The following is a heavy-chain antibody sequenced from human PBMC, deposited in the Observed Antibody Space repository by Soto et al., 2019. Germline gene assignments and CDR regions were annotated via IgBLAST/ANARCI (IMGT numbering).Heavy chain of an antibody. CDR1: GFTFSSYA. CDR3: AKDPRSGYLYYYYMDV. D-gene: IGHD3-3*01. CDR2: ISGSGGST. V-gene: IGHV3-23*01. Sequence: GGSLRLSCAASGFTFSSYAMSWVRQAPGKGLEWVSAISGSGGSTYYADSVKGRFTISRDNSKNTLYLQMNSLRAEDTAVYYCAKDPRSGYLYYYYMDVWCKGTTVTVFS. J-gene: IGHJ6*03.